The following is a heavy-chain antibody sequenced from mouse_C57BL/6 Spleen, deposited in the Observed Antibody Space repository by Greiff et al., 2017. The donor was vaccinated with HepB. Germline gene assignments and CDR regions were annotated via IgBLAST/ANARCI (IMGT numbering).Heavy chain of an antibody. CDR2: IDPSDSYT. CDR1: GYTFTSYW. CDR3: ARFITTVVADYLDY. J-gene: IGHJ2*01. Sequence: QVQLKQPGAELVMPGASVKLSCKASGYTFTSYWMHWVKQRPGQGLEWIGEIDPSDSYTNYNQKFKGKSTLTVDKSSSTAYMQLSSLTSEDSAVYYCARFITTVVADYLDYWGQGTTLTVSS. D-gene: IGHD1-1*01. V-gene: IGHV1-69*01.